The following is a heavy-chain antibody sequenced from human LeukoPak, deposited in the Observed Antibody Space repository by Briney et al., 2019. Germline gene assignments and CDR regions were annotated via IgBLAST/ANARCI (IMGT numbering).Heavy chain of an antibody. CDR3: VRDGHDSSGYYWAWSFDL. Sequence: GGSLRLSCAASGFTFSSYSMNWVRQSPGKGLDWVSSITSSSSYIYYADSVKGRFTNSRDNAKNSLYLQMNSLRAEDTAVYYCVRDGHDSSGYYWAWSFDLWGRGTLVTVSS. J-gene: IGHJ2*01. CDR1: GFTFSSYS. CDR2: ITSSSSYI. D-gene: IGHD3-22*01. V-gene: IGHV3-21*01.